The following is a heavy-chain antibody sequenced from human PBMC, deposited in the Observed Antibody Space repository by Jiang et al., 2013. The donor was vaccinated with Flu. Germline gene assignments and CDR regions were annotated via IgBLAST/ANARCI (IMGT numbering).Heavy chain of an antibody. Sequence: QLVESGAEVKKPGSSVKVSCKASGGTFSSYAISWVRQAPGQGLEWMGGIIPIFGTANYAQKFQGRVTITADESTSTAYMELSSLRSEDTAVYYCARDLRGYSGRKDAFDIWGQGTMVTVSS. D-gene: IGHD1-26*01. CDR1: GGTFSSYA. V-gene: IGHV1-69*01. CDR3: ARDLRGYSGRKDAFDI. J-gene: IGHJ3*02. CDR2: IIPIFGTA.